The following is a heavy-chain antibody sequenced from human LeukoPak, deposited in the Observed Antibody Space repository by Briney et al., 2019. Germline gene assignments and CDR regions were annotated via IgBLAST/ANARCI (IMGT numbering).Heavy chain of an antibody. V-gene: IGHV1-8*01. Sequence: ASVKVSCKASGYTFTSYDINWVRQATGQGLEWMGWMNPNSGNTGYAQKFQGRVTTTRNTSISTAYMELSSLRSEDTAVYYCARSPPHYYYDSSGYPNAFDIWGQGTMVTVSS. CDR3: ARSPPHYYYDSSGYPNAFDI. CDR2: MNPNSGNT. D-gene: IGHD3-22*01. J-gene: IGHJ3*02. CDR1: GYTFTSYD.